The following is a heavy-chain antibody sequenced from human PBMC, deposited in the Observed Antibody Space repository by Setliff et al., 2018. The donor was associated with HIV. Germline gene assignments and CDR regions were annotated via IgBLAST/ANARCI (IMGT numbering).Heavy chain of an antibody. CDR2: VHYTGSA. V-gene: IGHV4-59*11. J-gene: IGHJ4*02. D-gene: IGHD3-10*01. CDR3: AREAYFFASGTYYFDS. Sequence: SETLSLTCTVSGDSISSHYWRWIRQPPGKGLEWIGSVHYTGSASYNPSLKSRVTISVDTSKNQFSLKLSSVTAADTALYFCAREAYFFASGTYYFDSWGQGTLVTVSS. CDR1: GDSISSHY.